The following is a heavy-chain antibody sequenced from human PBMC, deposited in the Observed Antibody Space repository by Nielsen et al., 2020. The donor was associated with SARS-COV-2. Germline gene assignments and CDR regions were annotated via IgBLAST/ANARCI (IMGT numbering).Heavy chain of an antibody. CDR2: IGTAGDT. J-gene: IGHJ3*02. CDR1: GFTFSSYD. Sequence: GESLKISCAASGFTFSSYDMHWVRQATGKGLEWVSAIGTAGDTYYPGSVKGRFTISRENAKNSLYLQMNSLRAGDTAVYYCARGRGAFDSWGQGTMVTVSS. CDR3: ARGRGAFDS. V-gene: IGHV3-13*04.